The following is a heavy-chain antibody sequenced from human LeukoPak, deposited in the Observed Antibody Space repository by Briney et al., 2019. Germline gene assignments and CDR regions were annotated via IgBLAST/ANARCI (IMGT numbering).Heavy chain of an antibody. D-gene: IGHD3-10*01. CDR3: ARGRPMIREVMNYFDF. J-gene: IGHJ4*02. CDR1: GFTFRSYS. V-gene: IGHV3-21*01. CDR2: ISSSSDYF. Sequence: GGSLRLSCAASGFTFRSYSMNWVRQAPGKGLEWVSSISSSSDYFYYADSVKGRFTISRDNAKNSLYLQIDSLRVEDTAVLFCARGRPMIREVMNYFDFWGQGTLVTVSS.